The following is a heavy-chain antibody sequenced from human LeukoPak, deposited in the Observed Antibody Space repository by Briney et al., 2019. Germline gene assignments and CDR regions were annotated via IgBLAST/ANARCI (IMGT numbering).Heavy chain of an antibody. J-gene: IGHJ5*02. CDR1: GGSISSSSYY. D-gene: IGHD6-6*01. CDR2: IYYSGST. Sequence: KPSETLSLTCTVSGGSISSSSYYWGWIRQPPGKGLEWVGRIYYSGSTYYNPSLKSRVTISVDTSKNQFSLKLSSVTAADTAVYYCARHGTGYSSSSDDWFDPWGQGTLVTVSS. V-gene: IGHV4-39*01. CDR3: ARHGTGYSSSSDDWFDP.